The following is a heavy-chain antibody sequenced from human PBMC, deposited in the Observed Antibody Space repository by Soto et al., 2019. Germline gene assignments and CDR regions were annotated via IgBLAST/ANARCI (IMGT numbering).Heavy chain of an antibody. J-gene: IGHJ6*02. CDR3: TRKRFGMDV. Sequence: GGSLRLSCAASGFTFRSYTMDWVRQAPGKGLEWVSSISSSSSDIYYADSVKGRFTVSRDNAKNSLYLQMNSLRAEDTAVYFCTRKRFGMDVWGQGTTVTVSS. CDR2: ISSSSSDI. CDR1: GFTFRSYT. V-gene: IGHV3-21*04.